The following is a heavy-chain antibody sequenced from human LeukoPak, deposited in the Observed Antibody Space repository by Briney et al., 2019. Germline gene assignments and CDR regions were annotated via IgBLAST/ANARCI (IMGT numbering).Heavy chain of an antibody. D-gene: IGHD3-22*01. CDR2: ISAYNGNT. J-gene: IGHJ4*02. CDR1: GYTFTSYG. CDR3: ARDPNYHYDASGYTLGF. V-gene: IGHV1-18*01. Sequence: GASVKVSCKASGYTFTSYGISWVRQAPGQGLEWMGWISAYNGNTNYAQKLQGRVTMTTDTSTSTAYMELRSLRSDDTAVYYCARDPNYHYDASGYTLGFWGQGNLVTVSS.